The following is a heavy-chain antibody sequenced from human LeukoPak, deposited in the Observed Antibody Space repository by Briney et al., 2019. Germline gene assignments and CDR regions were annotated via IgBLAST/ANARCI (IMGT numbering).Heavy chain of an antibody. CDR3: ARWCSSSLALDY. CDR1: GGSISSGGYY. Sequence: PSQTLSHTCTVSGGSISSGGYYWSWIRQHPGKGLEWIGYIYYSGSTYYNPSLKSRVTISVDTSKNQFSLKLSSVTAADTAVYYCARWCSSSLALDYWGQGTLVTVSS. V-gene: IGHV4-31*03. D-gene: IGHD6-13*01. J-gene: IGHJ4*02. CDR2: IYYSGST.